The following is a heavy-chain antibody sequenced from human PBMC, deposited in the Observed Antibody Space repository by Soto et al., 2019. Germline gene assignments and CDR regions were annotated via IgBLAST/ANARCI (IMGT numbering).Heavy chain of an antibody. CDR1: GGTFNNYA. D-gene: IGHD4-4*01. CDR3: AKSPPTSVIRECMYFRMDV. CDR2: GIPIFGTE. J-gene: IGHJ6*01. V-gene: IGHV1-69*01. Sequence: QVQLVQSGAEMKKPGSSVKVSCKASGGTFNNYAINWVRQAPGQGLEWMGGGIPIFGTEHDAQKFQGRVTITADESTSTGYMELSSLRSEYTAVSFCAKSPPTSVIRECMYFRMDVWGQMTTVNVSS.